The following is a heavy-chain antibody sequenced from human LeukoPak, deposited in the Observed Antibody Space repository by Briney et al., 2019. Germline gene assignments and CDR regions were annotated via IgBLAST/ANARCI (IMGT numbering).Heavy chain of an antibody. D-gene: IGHD6-19*01. V-gene: IGHV3-30*02. CDR1: GFTFSSYV. CDR2: IQYDGSNR. J-gene: IGHJ4*02. CDR3: AKDLTGWYIYDY. Sequence: GGSLRLSCAASGFTFSSYVMHWVRQAPGKGLEWVAFIQYDGSNRDYADSVKGRFTISRDNSRNTLYLQMNSLRAEDTALYYCAKDLTGWYIYDYWGQGTLVTVSS.